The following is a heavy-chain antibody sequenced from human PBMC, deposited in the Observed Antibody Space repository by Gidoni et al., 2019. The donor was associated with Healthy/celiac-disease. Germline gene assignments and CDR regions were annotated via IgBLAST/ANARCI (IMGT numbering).Heavy chain of an antibody. Sequence: EVQLLESGGGLVQPGGSLRLSCAASGFTFSSYAMSGVRQAPGKGLEWVSAISGSGGSTYYADSVKGRFTISRDNSKNTLYLQMNSLRAEDTAVYYCAIRTEETSSGWLNWGQGTLVTVSS. CDR3: AIRTEETSSGWLN. J-gene: IGHJ4*02. V-gene: IGHV3-23*01. CDR2: ISGSGGST. CDR1: GFTFSSYA. D-gene: IGHD6-19*01.